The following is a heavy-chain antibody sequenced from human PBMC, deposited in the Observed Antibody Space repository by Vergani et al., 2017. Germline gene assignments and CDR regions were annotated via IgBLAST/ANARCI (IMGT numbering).Heavy chain of an antibody. CDR1: GGSISSSSYY. CDR3: ARATGDSSGYGAFDI. Sequence: QVQLQESGPGLVKPSETLSLTCTVSGGSISSSSYYWGWIRQPPGKGLEWIGSIYYSGRTYYNPSLKSRVTISVDTSKNQFSLKLSSVTAADTAVYYCARATGDSSGYGAFDIWGQGTMVTVSS. V-gene: IGHV4-39*07. D-gene: IGHD3-22*01. J-gene: IGHJ3*02. CDR2: IYYSGRT.